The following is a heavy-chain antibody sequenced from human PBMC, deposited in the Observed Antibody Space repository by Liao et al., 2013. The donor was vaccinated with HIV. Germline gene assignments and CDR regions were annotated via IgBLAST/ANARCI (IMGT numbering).Heavy chain of an antibody. D-gene: IGHD3-10*01. Sequence: QEPLQQWGAGPLRPSETLSLTCAVYSGSFTGYYWTWIRQPPGKGLEWLGEINHSGGTNYNPSLKSRVSMSTDTSKNQFSLTLTSVTAADTAIYFCARGFRIRGAFDFWGRGSLVTVSS. J-gene: IGHJ4*02. CDR2: INHSGGT. CDR3: ARGFRIRGAFDF. CDR1: SGSFTGYY. V-gene: IGHV4-34*01.